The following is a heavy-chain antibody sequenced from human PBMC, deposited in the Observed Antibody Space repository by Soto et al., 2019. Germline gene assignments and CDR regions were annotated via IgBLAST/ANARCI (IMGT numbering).Heavy chain of an antibody. V-gene: IGHV3-48*02. J-gene: IGHJ4*02. Sequence: EVQLVESGGGLVQPGGSLRLSCAASGFTFSSYSMNWVRQAPGKGLEWVSYFSSSSSTIYYADSVKGRFTISRDNAKNSLYLHMNSLTDAVSAVYYGARKRGYPYGPRDYWGQGTLVTVSS. CDR1: GFTFSSYS. D-gene: IGHD5-18*01. CDR2: FSSSSSTI. CDR3: ARKRGYPYGPRDY.